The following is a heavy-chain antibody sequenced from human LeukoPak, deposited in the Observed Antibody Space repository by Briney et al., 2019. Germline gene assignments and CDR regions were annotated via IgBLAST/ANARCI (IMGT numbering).Heavy chain of an antibody. D-gene: IGHD3-3*01. CDR1: GFTFSSYA. CDR3: ARDLRFPVDY. CDR2: ISSSSSYI. J-gene: IGHJ4*02. Sequence: GGSLRLSCAASGFTFSSYAMSWVRQAPGKGLEWVSSISSSSSYIYYADSVKGRFTISRDNAKNSLYLQMNSLRAEDTAVYYCARDLRFPVDYWGQGTLVTVSS. V-gene: IGHV3-21*01.